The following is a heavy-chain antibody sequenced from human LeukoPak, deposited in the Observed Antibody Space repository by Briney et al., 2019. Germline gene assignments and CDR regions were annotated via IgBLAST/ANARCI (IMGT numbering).Heavy chain of an antibody. D-gene: IGHD5-12*01. J-gene: IGHJ4*02. Sequence: ASVKVSCKASGYTFSSYGISWVRQAPGQGLEWMGWISAYNGNTSFAQEFQGRVTMTTDTSTSTASMELRSLRSDDTAVYYRARDQGIYNHRIIDSWGQGTLVTVSS. CDR3: ARDQGIYNHRIIDS. CDR2: ISAYNGNT. CDR1: GYTFSSYG. V-gene: IGHV1-18*01.